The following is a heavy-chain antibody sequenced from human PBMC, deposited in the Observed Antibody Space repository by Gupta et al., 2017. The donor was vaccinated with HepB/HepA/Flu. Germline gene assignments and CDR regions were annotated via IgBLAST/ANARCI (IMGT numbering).Heavy chain of an antibody. CDR2: IKQDGREK. CDR3: ARAGQEGYYPTLRPLYYFDY. D-gene: IGHD3-22*01. J-gene: IGHJ4*02. Sequence: EVQLVESGGGVVEPGGCLRLSCAASGFTFRRYWMSRVRQAPGQGLEWVANIKQDGREKDYVDSVKGRCTISRDNAKNSLYLQMNSLRAEDTAVYYCARAGQEGYYPTLRPLYYFDYWGQGTLVTVSS. V-gene: IGHV3-7*01. CDR1: GFTFRRYW.